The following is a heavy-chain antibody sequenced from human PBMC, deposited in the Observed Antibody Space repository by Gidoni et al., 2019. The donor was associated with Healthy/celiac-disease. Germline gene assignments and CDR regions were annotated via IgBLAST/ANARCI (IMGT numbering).Heavy chain of an antibody. V-gene: IGHV3-30*04. J-gene: IGHJ6*02. Sequence: QVQLVESGGGVVQPGRSLRLSCAASGFTFSSYAMHWVRQAPGKGLEWVAVISYDGSNKYYADSVKGRFTISRDNSKNTLYLQMNSLRAEDTAVYYCARDPGGHNWNYYYGMDVWGQGTTVTVSS. CDR3: ARDPGGHNWNYYYGMDV. D-gene: IGHD1-20*01. CDR2: ISYDGSNK. CDR1: GFTFSSYA.